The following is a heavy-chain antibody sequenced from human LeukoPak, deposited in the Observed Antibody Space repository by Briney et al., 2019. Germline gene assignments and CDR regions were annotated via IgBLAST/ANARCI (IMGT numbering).Heavy chain of an antibody. Sequence: GRSLRLSCAATGFTFSSFAMHWVRQAPGKGLEWVAVISDVGTNTYYADSVKGRFTISGDNSKNTLYLQMNSLRAEDTAVYYCARDPSNSGSYYVFDYWGQGTLVTVSS. CDR3: ARDPSNSGSYYVFDY. J-gene: IGHJ4*02. CDR1: GFTFSSFA. V-gene: IGHV3-30*04. CDR2: ISDVGTNT. D-gene: IGHD1-26*01.